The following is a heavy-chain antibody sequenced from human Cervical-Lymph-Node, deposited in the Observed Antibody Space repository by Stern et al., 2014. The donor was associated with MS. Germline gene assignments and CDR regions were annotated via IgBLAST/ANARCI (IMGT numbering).Heavy chain of an antibody. V-gene: IGHV1-3*01. CDR3: ARAEAYPDFLDYFDF. CDR2: INPGNIHT. CDR1: GYTFINYP. Sequence: QVQLVQSGAEVKKPGASVKLSCKASGYTFINYPVLWVRQAPGQRLEWMGWINPGNIHTRYSQKFQGRLTFTSDTSASTVYMELSSLRSEDTAVYYCARAEAYPDFLDYFDFWGQGTLVTVSS. D-gene: IGHD2-21*02. J-gene: IGHJ4*02.